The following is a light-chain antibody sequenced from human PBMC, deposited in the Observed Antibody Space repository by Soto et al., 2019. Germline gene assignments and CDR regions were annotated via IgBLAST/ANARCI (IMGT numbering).Light chain of an antibody. CDR1: QSVLYSSNNKNY. Sequence: DIVMTQSPDSLAVSLGERATINCKSSQSVLYSSNNKNYFAWYQQKPGQPPKLLIYWASTRVSVVPHRFSGSGSWTAFTLTISSLQAEDVAVYYCQQYYTTPPWTFGQGTKVEIK. CDR2: WAS. CDR3: QQYYTTPPWT. J-gene: IGKJ1*01. V-gene: IGKV4-1*01.